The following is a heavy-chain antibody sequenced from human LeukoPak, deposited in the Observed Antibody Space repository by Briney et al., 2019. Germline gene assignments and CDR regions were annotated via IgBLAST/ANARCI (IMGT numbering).Heavy chain of an antibody. CDR2: ISSSSSYI. D-gene: IGHD6-19*01. J-gene: IGHJ3*02. CDR1: GFTFSSYS. Sequence: PGGSLRLSCAASGFTFSSYSMNWVRQAPGKGLEWVSSISSSSSYIYYADSVKGRFTISRDNAKNSLYLQMNSLRAEDTAVYYCARGGSGFPYDAFDIWGQGTMVTVSS. CDR3: ARGGSGFPYDAFDI. V-gene: IGHV3-21*04.